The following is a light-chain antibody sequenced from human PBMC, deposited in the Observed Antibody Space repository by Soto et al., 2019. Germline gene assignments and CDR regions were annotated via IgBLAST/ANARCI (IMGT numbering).Light chain of an antibody. Sequence: DIQMTQSPSSVSASVGDRVTITCRASQGISSWLAWYQQKPGKAHKLLIYAASSLQSGVPSRFSGSGSGTDFTLTISRLETEDFAFYYCQIYNTSPWTFGQGTKVDIK. V-gene: IGKV1-12*01. CDR3: QIYNTSPWT. CDR2: AAS. J-gene: IGKJ1*01. CDR1: QGISSW.